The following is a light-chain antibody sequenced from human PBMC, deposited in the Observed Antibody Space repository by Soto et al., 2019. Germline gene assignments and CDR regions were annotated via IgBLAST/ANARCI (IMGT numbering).Light chain of an antibody. J-gene: IGLJ1*01. CDR2: DVS. V-gene: IGLV2-14*03. CDR1: SSDVGGYNY. Sequence: QSALTQPASVAGSPGQSITISCTGTSSDVGGYNYVSWYQHHPGKAPKLIIYDVSNRPSGVSNRFSGYKSGNTASLSISGLQPEDESYYYCSSYTTSNTRQIVFGTGTKGTVL. CDR3: SSYTTSNTRQIV.